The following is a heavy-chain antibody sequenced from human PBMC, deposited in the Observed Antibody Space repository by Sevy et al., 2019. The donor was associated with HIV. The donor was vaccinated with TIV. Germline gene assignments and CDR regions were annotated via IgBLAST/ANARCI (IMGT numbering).Heavy chain of an antibody. D-gene: IGHD2-21*01. Sequence: GGSLRLSCAASGFDFNHYGIYWVRQAPGRGLEWVSFISNSGSDQYYAVSVKGRFTISRHYSNNTVYLEMQSLRSDDTATYVWAKAHIATWWTLDYWGQGTTVTVSS. CDR1: GFDFNHYG. J-gene: IGHJ4*02. CDR3: AKAHIATWWTLDY. CDR2: ISNSGSDQ. V-gene: IGHV3-30*18.